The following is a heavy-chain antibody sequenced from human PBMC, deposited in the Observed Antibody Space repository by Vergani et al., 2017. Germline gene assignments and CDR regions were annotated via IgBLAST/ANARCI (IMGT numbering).Heavy chain of an antibody. Sequence: QVQLVESGGGVVQPGRSLRLSCAASGFTFSSYGMHWVRQAPGKGLEWVAVISYDGSNKYYADSVKGRFTISRDNSKNTLYLQMNSLRAEDTAVYYCAKDMLDMVVVPAAITGYYYYGMDVWGQGTTVTVSS. CDR2: ISYDGSNK. D-gene: IGHD2-2*02. J-gene: IGHJ6*02. V-gene: IGHV3-30*18. CDR1: GFTFSSYG. CDR3: AKDMLDMVVVPAAITGYYYYGMDV.